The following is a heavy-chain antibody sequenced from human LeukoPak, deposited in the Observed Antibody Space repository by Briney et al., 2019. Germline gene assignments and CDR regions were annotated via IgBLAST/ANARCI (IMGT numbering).Heavy chain of an antibody. Sequence: AETLSLTCAVYGGSFSGYYWSWIRQPPGKGLEWIGEINHSGSTNYNPSLKSRVTISVDTSKNQFSLKLSSVTAADTAVYYCARGLKNPGYNWGQGTLVTVSS. V-gene: IGHV4-34*01. CDR2: INHSGST. CDR1: GGSFSGYY. D-gene: IGHD6-13*01. CDR3: ARGLKNPGYN. J-gene: IGHJ4*02.